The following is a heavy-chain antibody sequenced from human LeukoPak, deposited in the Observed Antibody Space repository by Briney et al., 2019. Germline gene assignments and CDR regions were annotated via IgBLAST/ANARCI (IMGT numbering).Heavy chain of an antibody. D-gene: IGHD6-13*01. CDR2: INPNSGGT. V-gene: IGHV1-2*06. CDR3: ARDQDSSSWVYYYYYGMDV. CDR1: GYTFTGYY. Sequence: ASVKVSCKASGYTFTGYYMHWVRQAPGQGLEWRGRINPNSGGTNYAQKFQGRVTMPRDTSISTAYMELSRLRSDDRAVYYCARDQDSSSWVYYYYYGMDVWGQGTTVTVSS. J-gene: IGHJ6*02.